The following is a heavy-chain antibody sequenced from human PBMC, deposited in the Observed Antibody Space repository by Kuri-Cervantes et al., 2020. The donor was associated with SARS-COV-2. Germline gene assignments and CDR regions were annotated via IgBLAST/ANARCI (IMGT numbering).Heavy chain of an antibody. CDR2: IDNAASNT. Sequence: GGSLRLSCAASGLTFSTLAMGWVRQAPGKGLEWVSFIDNAASNTYYADFVKGRFTISRDSSTNMVSLQMNSLRGDDTAVYYCAKDLYESGGYTWAYWGQGTQVTVSS. CDR1: GLTFSTLA. V-gene: IGHV3-23*03. CDR3: AKDLYESGGYTWAY. D-gene: IGHD3-22*01. J-gene: IGHJ4*02.